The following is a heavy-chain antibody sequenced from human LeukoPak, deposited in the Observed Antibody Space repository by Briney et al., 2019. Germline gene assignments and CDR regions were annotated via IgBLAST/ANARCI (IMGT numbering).Heavy chain of an antibody. J-gene: IGHJ4*02. CDR3: AGYDLYDSSGYRWPPDY. CDR2: ISYDGSNK. Sequence: PGGSLRLSCAASGFTFSSYAMHWVRQAPGKGLEWVAVISYDGSNKYYADSVKGRFTISRDNSKNTLYLQMNSLRAEDTAVYYCAGYDLYDSSGYRWPPDYWGQGTLVTVSS. CDR1: GFTFSSYA. V-gene: IGHV3-30-3*01. D-gene: IGHD3-22*01.